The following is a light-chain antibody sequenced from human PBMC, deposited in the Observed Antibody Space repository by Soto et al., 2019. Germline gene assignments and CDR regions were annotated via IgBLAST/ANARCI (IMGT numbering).Light chain of an antibody. V-gene: IGLV1-44*01. CDR1: SSNIGSNP. CDR2: SNN. J-gene: IGLJ2*01. CDR3: GTWDDILNAGL. Sequence: QSVLTQPPSASGTPGQRVTISCSGGSSNIGSNPVNWYQQVPGTAPKLLIYSNNQRPSGVPDRFSESKSGTSASLAISGLQSEDEADYYCGTWDDILNAGLFGGGTQLTVL.